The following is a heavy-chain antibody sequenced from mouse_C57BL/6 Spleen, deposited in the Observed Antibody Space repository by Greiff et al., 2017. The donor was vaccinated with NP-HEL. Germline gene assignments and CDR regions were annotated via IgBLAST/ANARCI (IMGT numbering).Heavy chain of an antibody. CDR1: GYTFTSYW. D-gene: IGHD2-4*01. J-gene: IGHJ2*01. CDR3: ARHYDYDEGFDY. CDR2: IDPSDSET. V-gene: IGHV1-52*01. Sequence: QVQLQQPGAELVRPGSSVKLSCKASGYTFTSYWMHWVKQRPIQGLEWIGNIDPSDSETHYNQKFKDKATLTVDKSSSTAYMQLSSLTSEDSAVYYCARHYDYDEGFDYWGQGTTLTVSS.